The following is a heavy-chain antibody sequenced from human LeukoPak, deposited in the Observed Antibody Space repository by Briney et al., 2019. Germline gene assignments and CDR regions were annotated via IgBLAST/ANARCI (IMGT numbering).Heavy chain of an antibody. CDR1: GGSISSYD. CDR2: IYTRGST. D-gene: IGHD6-13*01. CDR3: ARLSSSWYQDWYFDL. J-gene: IGHJ2*01. Sequence: PSETLSLTCTVSGGSISSYDWSWIRQPAGKGLEWIGRIYTRGSTNYNPSLKSQVSMSVDTSKKQFSLKPSSVTAADTAVYYCARLSSSWYQDWYFDLWGRGTLVTVSS. V-gene: IGHV4-4*07.